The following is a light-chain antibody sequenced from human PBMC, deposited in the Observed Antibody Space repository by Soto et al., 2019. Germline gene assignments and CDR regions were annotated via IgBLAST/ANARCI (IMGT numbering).Light chain of an antibody. CDR2: DVK. V-gene: IGLV2-11*01. Sequence: QSALTQPRSVSGSPGQSVTISCTGTSSDVGGYNYVSWYQQYPGKAPKVMIYDVKTRPSGVPDRFSGSKSGNTASLTISGLQAEDEADYYCCSYAGSYNFVFGTGTKLTVL. CDR1: SSDVGGYNY. CDR3: CSYAGSYNFV. J-gene: IGLJ1*01.